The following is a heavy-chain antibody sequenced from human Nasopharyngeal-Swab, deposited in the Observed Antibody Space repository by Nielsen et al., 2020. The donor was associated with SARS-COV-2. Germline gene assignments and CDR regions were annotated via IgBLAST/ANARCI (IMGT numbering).Heavy chain of an antibody. V-gene: IGHV3-30*03. CDR1: GFTFSSFG. D-gene: IGHD3-9*01. CDR3: ARAAVKYEYLTGYSWSYHYYGMDV. CDR2: IAHDASNE. Sequence: GESLKISCAASGFTFSSFGMHWVRQAPGEGLEWVAFIAHDASNEYYADSLKGRFTISRDNSKNTLYLQMNSLRAEDTAVYYCARAAVKYEYLTGYSWSYHYYGMDVWGQGTTVTVSS. J-gene: IGHJ6*02.